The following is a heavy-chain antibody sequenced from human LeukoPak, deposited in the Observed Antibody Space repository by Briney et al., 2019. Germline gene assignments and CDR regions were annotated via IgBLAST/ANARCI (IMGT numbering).Heavy chain of an antibody. CDR2: IYHSGST. Sequence: PSETLSLTCTVSGYSISSGYYWGWIRQPPGKRLEWIGSIYHSGSTYYNPSLKSRVTISVDTSKNQFSLKLSSVTAADTAVYYCARVGSGLGNWGQGTLVTVSS. CDR1: GYSISSGYY. CDR3: ARVGSGLGN. D-gene: IGHD6-19*01. V-gene: IGHV4-38-2*02. J-gene: IGHJ4*02.